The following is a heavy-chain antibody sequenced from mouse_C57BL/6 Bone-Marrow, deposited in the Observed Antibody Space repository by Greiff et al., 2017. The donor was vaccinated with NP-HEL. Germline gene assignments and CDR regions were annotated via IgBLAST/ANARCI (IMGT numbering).Heavy chain of an antibody. V-gene: IGHV1-19*01. Sequence: EVQLQQSGPVLVKPGASVKMSCKASGYTFTDYYMNWVKQSHGKSLEWIGVINPYNGGTSYNQKFKGKATLTVDKSSSTAYMELNSLTSEDSAVYYCARGGWPNYCAMDFWGQGTSVTVSS. D-gene: IGHD2-3*01. CDR1: GYTFTDYY. CDR2: INPYNGGT. J-gene: IGHJ4*01. CDR3: ARGGWPNYCAMDF.